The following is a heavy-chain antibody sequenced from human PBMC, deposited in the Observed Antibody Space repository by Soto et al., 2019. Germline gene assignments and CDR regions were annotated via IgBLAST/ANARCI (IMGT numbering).Heavy chain of an antibody. J-gene: IGHJ6*02. CDR3: ARDCSGGSCSEVGMDV. D-gene: IGHD2-15*01. CDR1: GGTFSSYA. Sequence: QVQLVQSGAEVKKPESSVKVSCKASGGTFSSYAISWVRQAPGQGLEWMGGIIPIFGTANYAQKFQGRVTIAADESTSTAYMELSSLRSEDTAVYYCARDCSGGSCSEVGMDVWGQGTTVTVSS. V-gene: IGHV1-69*12. CDR2: IIPIFGTA.